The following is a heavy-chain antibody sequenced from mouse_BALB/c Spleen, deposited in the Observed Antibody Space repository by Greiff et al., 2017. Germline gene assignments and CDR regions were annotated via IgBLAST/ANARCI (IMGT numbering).Heavy chain of an antibody. Sequence: QVQLQQSGAELVRPGSSVKISCKASGYAFSSYWMNWVKQRPGQGLEWIGQIYPGDGDTNYNGKFKGKATLTADKSSSTAYMQLSSLTSEDSAVYFCAREGDGSSIYYAMDYWGQGTSVTVSS. D-gene: IGHD1-1*01. J-gene: IGHJ4*01. V-gene: IGHV1-80*01. CDR1: GYAFSSYW. CDR2: IYPGDGDT. CDR3: AREGDGSSIYYAMDY.